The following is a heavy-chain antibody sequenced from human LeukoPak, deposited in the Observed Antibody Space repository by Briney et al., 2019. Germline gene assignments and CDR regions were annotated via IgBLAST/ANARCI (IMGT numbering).Heavy chain of an antibody. CDR2: IHYSGST. CDR3: ARVHYYGSGLSSYFDY. Sequence: SETLSLTCTVSGDSLSNHYWSWIRQPPGKGLEWIGYIHYSGSTTYNPFLKSRVIISIDTSKKQFSLKPSSVTAADTAVYYCARVHYYGSGLSSYFDYWGQGTLVTVSP. J-gene: IGHJ4*02. CDR1: GDSLSNHY. D-gene: IGHD3-10*01. V-gene: IGHV4-59*11.